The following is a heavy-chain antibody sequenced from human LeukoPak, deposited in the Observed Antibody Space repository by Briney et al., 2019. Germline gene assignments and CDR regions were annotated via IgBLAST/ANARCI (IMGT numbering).Heavy chain of an antibody. V-gene: IGHV3-30-3*01. CDR2: ISYVGSNK. CDR3: ASPYYDFWSGYYHDAFDI. D-gene: IGHD3-3*01. Sequence: PGRSLGLSCAASGFTFSSYAMHWVRQAPGKGLEWGAVISYVGSNKYYADSVKGRFTISRDNSKNTLYLPMNSLRAEDTAVYYCASPYYDFWSGYYHDAFDIWGQGTMVTVSS. J-gene: IGHJ3*02. CDR1: GFTFSSYA.